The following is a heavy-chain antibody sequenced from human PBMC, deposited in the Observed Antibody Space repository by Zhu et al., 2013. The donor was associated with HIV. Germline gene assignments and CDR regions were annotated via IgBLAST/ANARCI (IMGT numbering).Heavy chain of an antibody. CDR3: VREGRREPSTTRKKYFYYGMDV. CDR2: ISGYNGNT. J-gene: IGHJ6*02. CDR1: GYIFTTYG. D-gene: IGHD1-1*01. V-gene: IGHV1-18*01. Sequence: QVQLVQSGAEVKKPGASVRVSCKTSGYIFTTYGISWVRQAPGQRLEWMGWISGYNGNTNYAQNFQDRVVMTTGTSTSTFYLELTSLRSDDTAVYYCVREGRREPSTTRKKYFYYGMDVWGQGTTVTVSS.